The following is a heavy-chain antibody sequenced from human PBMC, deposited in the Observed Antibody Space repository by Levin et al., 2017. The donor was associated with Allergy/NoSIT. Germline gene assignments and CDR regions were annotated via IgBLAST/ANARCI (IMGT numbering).Heavy chain of an antibody. V-gene: IGHV3-23*01. D-gene: IGHD1-26*01. CDR3: VKWEVSVWFSAFDL. J-gene: IGHJ3*01. CDR1: GFSFRNYG. Sequence: GGSLRLSCAASGFSFRNYGMSWVRQAPGKGLEWVSGISSSGENTYYIESVKGRFTVSRDNSGDTLNLHMDSLTAVDTAVYYCVKWEVSVWFSAFDLWGQGTMVTVSS. CDR2: ISSSGENT.